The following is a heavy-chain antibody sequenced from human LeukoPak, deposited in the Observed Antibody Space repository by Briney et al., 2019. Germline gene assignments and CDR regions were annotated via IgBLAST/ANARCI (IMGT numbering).Heavy chain of an antibody. CDR2: IYYSGST. V-gene: IGHV4-59*12. CDR1: GGSISSYY. CDR3: ARGVDYGDYPYYYYYMDV. J-gene: IGHJ6*03. D-gene: IGHD4-17*01. Sequence: SETLSLTCTVSGGSISSYYWSWIRQPPGKGLEWIGYIYYSGSTNYNPSLKSRVTMSVDTSKNQFSLKLSSVTAADTAVYYCARGVDYGDYPYYYYYMDVWGKGTTVTVSS.